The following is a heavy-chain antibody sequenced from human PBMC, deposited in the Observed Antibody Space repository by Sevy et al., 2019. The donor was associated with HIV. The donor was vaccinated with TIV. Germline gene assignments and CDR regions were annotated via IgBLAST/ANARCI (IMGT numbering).Heavy chain of an antibody. J-gene: IGHJ5*02. Sequence: GGSLRLSCAASGFTFSSYGMHWVRQAPGKGLEWVAVIWYDGSNKYYADSVKGRFTISRDNSKNTLYLKMNSLRAEDTGAYYCAGESITMIVDVDNWFDPWGQGTLVTVSS. CDR3: AGESITMIVDVDNWFDP. V-gene: IGHV3-33*01. D-gene: IGHD3-22*01. CDR2: IWYDGSNK. CDR1: GFTFSSYG.